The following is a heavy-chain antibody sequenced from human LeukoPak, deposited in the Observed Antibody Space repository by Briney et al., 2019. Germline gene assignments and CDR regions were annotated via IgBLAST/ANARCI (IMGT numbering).Heavy chain of an antibody. Sequence: SVKVSCKASGGTFSSYTINWVRQAPGQGLEWMGGIIPIFGAANYAQNFRGRVTITADESTSTAYMELSSLRSEDTAMYYCARGSVDMATSTWVGVDYWGQGTLVTVSS. CDR3: ARGSVDMATSTWVGVDY. CDR2: IIPIFGAA. V-gene: IGHV1-69*13. D-gene: IGHD5-24*01. CDR1: GGTFSSYT. J-gene: IGHJ4*02.